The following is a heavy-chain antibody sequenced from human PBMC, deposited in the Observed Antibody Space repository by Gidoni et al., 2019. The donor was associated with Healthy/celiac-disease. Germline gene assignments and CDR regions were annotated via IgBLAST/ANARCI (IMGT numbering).Heavy chain of an antibody. CDR2: MNPNSGNT. J-gene: IGHJ4*02. V-gene: IGHV1-8*01. CDR1: GYTFTSYD. CDR3: ARALAVAGRRDFDY. D-gene: IGHD6-19*01. Sequence: QVQLVQPGPDVKKPEASVKFSCKASGYTFTSYDINWVRQATGQGLEWMGWMNPNSGNTDYAQKYRGGVTITRNTTISTDYMERSSMRSEDTAVYYCARALAVAGRRDFDYWGQGTLVTVSS.